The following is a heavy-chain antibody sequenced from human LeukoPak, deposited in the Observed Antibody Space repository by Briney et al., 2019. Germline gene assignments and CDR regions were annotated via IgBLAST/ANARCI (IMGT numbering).Heavy chain of an antibody. CDR1: GGSISGSSYF. V-gene: IGHV4-39*07. CDR2: MSYSGST. Sequence: SETLSLTCTVSGGSISGSSYFWGWVRQSPAKGLEWIGSMSYSGSTHYNPSLKSRVTISVDTSSNQVSLNLDSVTAADTAIYYCARDSYYSTTSGHLDYWGQGTLVTVSS. J-gene: IGHJ4*02. D-gene: IGHD2-2*01. CDR3: ARDSYYSTTSGHLDY.